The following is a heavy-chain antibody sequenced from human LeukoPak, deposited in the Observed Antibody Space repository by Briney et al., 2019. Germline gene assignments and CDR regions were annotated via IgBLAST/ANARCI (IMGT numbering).Heavy chain of an antibody. Sequence: GGSLKLSCAASGFTFNTYSLHWVRQAPGKGLEWVAFIRYNGIDKFYEYSVKGRFTISRDNAESTLYLQMDNVRAEDTALYYCARDDFASGTFIDYWGQGTLVIVSS. CDR2: IRYNGIDK. D-gene: IGHD3-10*01. J-gene: IGHJ4*02. V-gene: IGHV3-30*02. CDR1: GFTFNTYS. CDR3: ARDDFASGTFIDY.